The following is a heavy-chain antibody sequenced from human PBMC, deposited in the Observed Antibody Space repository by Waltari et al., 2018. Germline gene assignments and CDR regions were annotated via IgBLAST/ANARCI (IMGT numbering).Heavy chain of an antibody. CDR2: IFPGDSDS. D-gene: IGHD3-10*01. CDR1: GYNFADYW. CDR3: VKHLGPTTMGTYS. J-gene: IGHJ4*02. V-gene: IGHV5-51*01. Sequence: EVQLVQSGPEVKKPGESLKISCKGSGYNFADYWIGWVRQTSGKGLEWMGIIFPGDSDSRYSPSFQGQVTISADNSINTAYLQWTNLKASDSAIYYCVKHLGPTTMGTYSWGQGTLVTVSS.